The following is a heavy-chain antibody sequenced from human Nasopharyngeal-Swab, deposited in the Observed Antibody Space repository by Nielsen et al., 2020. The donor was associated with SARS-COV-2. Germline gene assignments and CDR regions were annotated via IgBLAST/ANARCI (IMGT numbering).Heavy chain of an antibody. V-gene: IGHV4-34*01. D-gene: IGHD6-19*01. Sequence: SQTLSLTCAVYGGTFSGYYWSWIRKPPGKGLVWIGEINHSGRTNYNPSLKSRVTISVDTSKNQFSLKLSSVTAADTAVYYCARVKKTRYSSGWYLDAFDIWGQGTMVTVSS. J-gene: IGHJ3*02. CDR1: GGTFSGYY. CDR2: INHSGRT. CDR3: ARVKKTRYSSGWYLDAFDI.